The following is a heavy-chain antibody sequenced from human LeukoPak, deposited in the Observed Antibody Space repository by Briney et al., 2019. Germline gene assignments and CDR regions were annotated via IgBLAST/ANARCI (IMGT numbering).Heavy chain of an antibody. J-gene: IGHJ4*02. CDR1: GFTLSSYG. D-gene: IGHD3-3*01. CDR2: IRYDGSNK. Sequence: PGGSLRLSCAASGFTLSSYGMHWVRQAPGKGLEWVAFIRYDGSNKYYADSVKGRFTISRDNSKNTLYLQMNSLRAEGTASYYCAKGEIFGVALGYWGQGTLVTVSS. V-gene: IGHV3-30*02. CDR3: AKGEIFGVALGY.